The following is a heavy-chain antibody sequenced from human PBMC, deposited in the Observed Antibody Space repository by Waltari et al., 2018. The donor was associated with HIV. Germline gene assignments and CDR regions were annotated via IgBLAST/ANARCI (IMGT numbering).Heavy chain of an antibody. Sequence: EVQLVESGGGLVQPGGSLRLSCSAADFPFNNYLMTWVPQAPGKGLEWVANIKQDESEKYYVDSVKGRFTISRDNAKNSLFLQMNSLRAEDTAVYYCAREALYDSSGYYFDYWGQGTLVTVSS. CDR3: AREALYDSSGYYFDY. CDR1: DFPFNNYL. CDR2: IKQDESEK. D-gene: IGHD3-22*01. J-gene: IGHJ4*02. V-gene: IGHV3-7*01.